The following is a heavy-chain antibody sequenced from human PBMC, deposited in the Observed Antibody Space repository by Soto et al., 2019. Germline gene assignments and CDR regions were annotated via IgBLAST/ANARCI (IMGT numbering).Heavy chain of an antibody. J-gene: IGHJ6*02. CDR2: IYSGGVT. V-gene: IGHV3-53*01. CDR3: ARDPSTTGYYGLDV. CDR1: GFTVNNYQ. Sequence: GVLRRSCAASGFTVNNYQMNWVRQAPGKGLEWVSVIYSGGVTYYPDSVKGRFTTIRDTSKNTVYPQMNSLRADDTAMYYCARDPSTTGYYGLDVWGQGTTVTVSS.